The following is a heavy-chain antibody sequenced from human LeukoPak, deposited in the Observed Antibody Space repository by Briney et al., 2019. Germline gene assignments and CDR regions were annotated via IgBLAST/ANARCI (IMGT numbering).Heavy chain of an antibody. CDR3: ASSTRDVGYWYFDL. CDR1: GYTFTSCY. CDR2: INPSGGST. J-gene: IGHJ2*01. D-gene: IGHD1-26*01. Sequence: ASVKVSCKASGYTFTSCYMHWVRQAPGQGLEWMGIINPSGGSTSYAQKFQGRVTMTRDTSTSTVYMELSSLRSEDTVVYYCASSTRDVGYWYFDLWGRGTLVTVS. V-gene: IGHV1-46*01.